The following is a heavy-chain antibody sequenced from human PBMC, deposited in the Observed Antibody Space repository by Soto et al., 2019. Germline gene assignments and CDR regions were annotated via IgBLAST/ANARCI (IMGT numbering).Heavy chain of an antibody. CDR1: GFSLSRKGMS. Sequence: SGPTLVNPKQTLILTCAFSGFSLSRKGMSVSWIRQPPGKALEVLALIDWEEEKFSSPSLRTRLTVSMDTSKSQVVLTLTNVDPVDTATYYCTRSTNWNSEYYFDYWGQGTLVTVSS. V-gene: IGHV2-70*01. D-gene: IGHD1-7*01. CDR3: TRSTNWNSEYYFDY. CDR2: IDWEEEK. J-gene: IGHJ4*02.